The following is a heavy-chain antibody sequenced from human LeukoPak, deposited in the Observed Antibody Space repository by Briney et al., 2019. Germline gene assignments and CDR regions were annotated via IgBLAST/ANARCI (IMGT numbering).Heavy chain of an antibody. CDR3: AGQGGRSGYNDLLLPVDY. CDR2: ISYSGST. CDR1: GGSISSNY. D-gene: IGHD3-3*01. Sequence: PSETLSFTCTVSGGSISSNYWSWIRQPPGKGLEWIGYISYSGSTNYNPSLESRVTISVDTSKNHFSLRLSSVTAADTAVYYCAGQGGRSGYNDLLLPVDYWGQGSLVTVSS. J-gene: IGHJ4*02. V-gene: IGHV4-59*08.